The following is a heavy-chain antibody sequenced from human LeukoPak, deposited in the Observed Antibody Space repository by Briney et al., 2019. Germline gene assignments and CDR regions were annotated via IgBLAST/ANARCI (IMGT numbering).Heavy chain of an antibody. CDR3: ARDLIAVRPGWFDP. CDR1: GYTFTGYY. CDR2: INPNSGGT. Sequence: GASVKVSCKASGYTFTGYYMHWVRQAPGQGLEWMGWINPNSGGTNYAQQFQGRVTMTTDTPMSTAYMELRSLRSDDTAVYYCARDLIAVRPGWFDPWGQGSLVTVSS. J-gene: IGHJ5*02. V-gene: IGHV1-2*02. D-gene: IGHD6-6*01.